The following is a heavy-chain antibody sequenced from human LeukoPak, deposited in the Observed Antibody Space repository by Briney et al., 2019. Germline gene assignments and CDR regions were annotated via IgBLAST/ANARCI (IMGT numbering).Heavy chain of an antibody. CDR2: IYYSGST. V-gene: IGHV4-59*12. CDR1: GGSISSYY. Sequence: SETLSLTCTVSGGSISSYYWSWIRQPPGKGLEWIGYIYYSGSTNYNPSLKGRVTMSVDTSKNQFSLKLSSVTAADTAVYYCARIGGTYYEYYFDYWGQGTLVTVSS. J-gene: IGHJ4*02. CDR3: ARIGGTYYEYYFDY. D-gene: IGHD1-26*01.